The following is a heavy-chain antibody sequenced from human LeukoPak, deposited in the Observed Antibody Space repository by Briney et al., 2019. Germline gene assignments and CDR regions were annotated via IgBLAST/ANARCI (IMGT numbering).Heavy chain of an antibody. D-gene: IGHD3-3*01. Sequence: ASVKVSCKASGGTFSSYAISWVRQAPGQGLEWMGGIIPIFGTANYAQKFQGRVTTTTDESTSTAYMELSSLRSEDTAVYYCARGWFFGVVILSWFDPWGQGTLVTVSS. J-gene: IGHJ5*02. CDR3: ARGWFFGVVILSWFDP. CDR1: GGTFSSYA. CDR2: IIPIFGTA. V-gene: IGHV1-69*05.